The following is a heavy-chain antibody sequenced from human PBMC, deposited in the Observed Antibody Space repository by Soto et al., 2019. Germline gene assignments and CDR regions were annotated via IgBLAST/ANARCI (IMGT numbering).Heavy chain of an antibody. CDR2: MNPNSGNT. CDR1: GYTFTRYD. Sequence: GGSVKVSCKASGYTFTRYDINWGRQATGQGLEWVGWMNPNSGNTGYAQKFQGRVTMTRNTSISTAYMELSSLRSEDTAVYYCARDFTYYDFWSGYSARDYYYYYGMDVWGQGTTVTVPS. J-gene: IGHJ6*02. CDR3: ARDFTYYDFWSGYSARDYYYYYGMDV. D-gene: IGHD3-3*01. V-gene: IGHV1-8*01.